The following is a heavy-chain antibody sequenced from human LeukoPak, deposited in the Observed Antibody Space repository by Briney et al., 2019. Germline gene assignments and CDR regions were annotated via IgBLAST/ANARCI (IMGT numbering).Heavy chain of an antibody. CDR1: GGSISSGGYY. Sequence: SETLSLTCTVSGGSISSGGYYWSWIRQHPGKGLEWIGYIYYSGSTYYNPSLKSRVTISVDTSKNQFSLKLSSVTAADTAVYYCARGYSSGSDWFDPWGQGTLVTVSS. D-gene: IGHD3-22*01. CDR3: ARGYSSGSDWFDP. J-gene: IGHJ5*02. V-gene: IGHV4-31*03. CDR2: IYYSGST.